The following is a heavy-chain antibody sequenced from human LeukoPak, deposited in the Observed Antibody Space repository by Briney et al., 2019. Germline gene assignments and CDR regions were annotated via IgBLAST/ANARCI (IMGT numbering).Heavy chain of an antibody. J-gene: IGHJ4*02. CDR3: ATDRGSSYFDY. D-gene: IGHD3-10*01. CDR2: INPSGGST. V-gene: IGHV1-46*01. Sequence: ASVKVSCKASGYTFTSYYMHWVRQAPGQGLEWMGIINPSGGSTSYAQKFQGRVTMTRDMSTSTVYMELSSLRSEDTAVYYCATDRGSSYFDYWGQGTLVTVSS. CDR1: GYTFTSYY.